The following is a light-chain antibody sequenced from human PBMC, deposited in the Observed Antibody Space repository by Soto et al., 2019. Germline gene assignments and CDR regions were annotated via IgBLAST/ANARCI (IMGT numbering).Light chain of an antibody. V-gene: IGKV1-39*01. CDR2: GAS. J-gene: IGKJ4*01. CDR1: QSISTY. CDR3: QQTYRAPLT. Sequence: DIQMTQSPSSLSASVGDRVTITCRASQSISTYLNWYQQKPGKAPKVLIYGASSLQSGVPSRFSGGGSGTDFTLSIRSLQPEDFATYFCQQTYRAPLTFGGGTNVEIK.